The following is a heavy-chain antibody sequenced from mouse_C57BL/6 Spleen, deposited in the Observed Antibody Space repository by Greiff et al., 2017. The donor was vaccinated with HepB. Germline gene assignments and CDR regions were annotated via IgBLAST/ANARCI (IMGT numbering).Heavy chain of an antibody. CDR3: ARGQGGHAMDY. CDR1: GYAFSSSW. J-gene: IGHJ4*01. Sequence: QVQLQQSGPELVKPGASVKLSCKASGYAFSSSWMNWVKQRPGKGLEWIGQIYPGDGGTNYNGKFKGKATLTADKSSSTAYMQLSSLTSEDSAVYYCARGQGGHAMDYWGQGTTVTVSS. V-gene: IGHV1-82*01. CDR2: IYPGDGGT.